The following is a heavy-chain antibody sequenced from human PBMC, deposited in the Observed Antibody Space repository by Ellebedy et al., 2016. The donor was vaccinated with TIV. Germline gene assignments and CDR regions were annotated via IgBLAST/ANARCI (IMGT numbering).Heavy chain of an antibody. CDR1: GFTFSSFW. CDR2: IKQDGSEK. Sequence: GGSLRLXXAASGFTFSSFWVSWVRQAPGKGLEWVANIKQDGSEKYYVDSVKGRFTISRDNAKNSLYLQMNSLRAEDTAVYYCVKSRNYYDILTGYYVDAFDIWGQGTMVTVSS. D-gene: IGHD3-9*01. V-gene: IGHV3-7*01. J-gene: IGHJ3*02. CDR3: VKSRNYYDILTGYYVDAFDI.